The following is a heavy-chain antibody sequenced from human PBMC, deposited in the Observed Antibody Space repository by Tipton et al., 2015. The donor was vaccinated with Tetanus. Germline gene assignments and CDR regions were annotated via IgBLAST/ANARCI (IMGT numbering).Heavy chain of an antibody. V-gene: IGHV4-59*05. CDR2: IYFEGST. D-gene: IGHD3-10*01. CDR3: ARHLYGYWFDP. CDR1: GGSLSSSH. J-gene: IGHJ5*02. Sequence: TLSLTCTVSGGSLSSSHWAWIRQPPGKGLEWIASIYFEGSTYYSPSLKSRVTIAVDTSQNLFSLRLTSVTAADTAMYYCARHLYGYWFDPWGQGALVTVSS.